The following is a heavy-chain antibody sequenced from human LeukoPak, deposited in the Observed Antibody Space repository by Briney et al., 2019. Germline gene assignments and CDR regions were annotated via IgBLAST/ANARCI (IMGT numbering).Heavy chain of an antibody. CDR1: DGSTTGYY. J-gene: IGHJ3*01. V-gene: IGHV4-59*08. Sequence: SETLSLTCSVSDGSTTGYYWSWIRQPPGKGLEWIAYVYYTGRTLYNPSLESRVTISVDTSKTQFSLTVTSVTAADTAVYYCARHMSVSYDAFDLWGRGTTVTVSS. CDR3: ARHMSVSYDAFDL. D-gene: IGHD3-10*01. CDR2: VYYTGRT.